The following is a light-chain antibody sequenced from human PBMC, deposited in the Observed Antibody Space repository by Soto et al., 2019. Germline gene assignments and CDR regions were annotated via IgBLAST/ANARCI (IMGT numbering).Light chain of an antibody. J-gene: IGKJ5*01. CDR3: QQRNVWPPIT. CDR2: RAS. V-gene: IGKV3-15*01. CDR1: ESVSDD. Sequence: ETVMTQSPANLSVSPGERATLSCRASESVSDDLAWYQQKPGRAPRLLIYRASTRAAGVSARFGGSGSGTDFTLSINSLEPEDFAVYYCQQRNVWPPITFGQGTRLEIK.